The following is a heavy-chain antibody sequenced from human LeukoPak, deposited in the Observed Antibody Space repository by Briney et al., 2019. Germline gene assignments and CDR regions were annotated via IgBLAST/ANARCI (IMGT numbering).Heavy chain of an antibody. CDR3: AGAVVIIPDYYYMDV. D-gene: IGHD3-3*01. V-gene: IGHV1-69*01. J-gene: IGHJ6*03. CDR1: GGTLISYA. CDR2: MIPIFGRA. Sequence: SXXVSCKASGGTLISYAISWGGQAPGQGVEWRGGMIPIFGRANYAQKFRGRVRNTEDESRRTDYMEVSGLRDEGRAGCYCAGAVVIIPDYYYMDVWGKGTPVTVSS.